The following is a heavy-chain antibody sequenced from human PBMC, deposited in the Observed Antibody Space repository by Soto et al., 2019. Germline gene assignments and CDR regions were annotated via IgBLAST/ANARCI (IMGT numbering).Heavy chain of an antibody. CDR3: AREGKRITIFGVAINHYYYYCGMDV. Sequence: GGSLRLSCAASGFTFSSYWMHWVRQAPGKGLVWVSRINGDGSSTSYADSVKGRFTISRDNAKNTLYLQMNSLRAEDTAVYYCAREGKRITIFGVAINHYYYYCGMDVWGQGTTVTVSS. V-gene: IGHV3-74*01. CDR2: INGDGSST. D-gene: IGHD3-3*01. CDR1: GFTFSSYW. J-gene: IGHJ6*02.